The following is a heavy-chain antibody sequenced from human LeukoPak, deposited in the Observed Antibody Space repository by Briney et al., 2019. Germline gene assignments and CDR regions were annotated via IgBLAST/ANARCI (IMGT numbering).Heavy chain of an antibody. CDR1: GFTFSSYE. V-gene: IGHV3-48*03. CDR2: ISNSGSSI. D-gene: IGHD3-16*02. Sequence: SLRLSCAASGFTFSSYEMNWVRQAPGKGLEWVSYISNSGSSIYYADSVKGRFTISRDNAKNALYLQMNSLRAEDTAVYYCARASGLSYMDVWGRGTTVTVSS. J-gene: IGHJ6*03. CDR3: ARASGLSYMDV.